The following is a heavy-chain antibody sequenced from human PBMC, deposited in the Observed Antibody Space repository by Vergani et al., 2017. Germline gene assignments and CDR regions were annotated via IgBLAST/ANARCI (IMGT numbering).Heavy chain of an antibody. Sequence: EVQLVQSGAEVKKPGASLKISCQISGYSSTNYWIGWVRQMPGKGLEWMGIIHPADSDTRYSPSFQGQFTISVDKTISTAYLQRSSLRAWDSAMYYCAILYGRDSSGSKYFDYWGQGTLVTVSS. D-gene: IGHD3-22*01. J-gene: IGHJ4*02. CDR2: IHPADSDT. CDR3: AILYGRDSSGSKYFDY. CDR1: GYSSTNYW. V-gene: IGHV5-51*01.